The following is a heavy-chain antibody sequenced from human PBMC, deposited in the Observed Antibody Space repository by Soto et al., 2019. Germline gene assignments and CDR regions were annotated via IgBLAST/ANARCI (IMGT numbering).Heavy chain of an antibody. V-gene: IGHV4-59*01. CDR2: TYHRGST. D-gene: IGHD2-2*02. CDR3: ARIRGYTGPLEY. J-gene: IGHJ4*02. Sequence: SETLSLTCSVSVVSISSYFWSWIRQAPGRGLEWIGYTYHRGSTNYSPSLKSRVAISLDTSENQFSLKVNSVTAADTAVYYCARIRGYTGPLEYWGQGTPVTVSS. CDR1: VVSISSYF.